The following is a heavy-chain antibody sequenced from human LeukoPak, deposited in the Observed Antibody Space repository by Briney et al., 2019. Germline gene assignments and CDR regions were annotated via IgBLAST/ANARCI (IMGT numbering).Heavy chain of an antibody. J-gene: IGHJ4*02. CDR2: IFSAAST. V-gene: IGHV3-53*01. D-gene: IGHD6-13*01. CDR3: ARSPRYSSSLLLDY. CDR1: GFTVSSNY. Sequence: QSGGSLRLSCAASGFTVSSNYMSWVRQAPGKGLEWVSVIFSAASTYYVDSVKGRFTISRDNSKNTLYLQMNSLRAEDTAVYYCARSPRYSSSLLLDYWGQGTLVTVSS.